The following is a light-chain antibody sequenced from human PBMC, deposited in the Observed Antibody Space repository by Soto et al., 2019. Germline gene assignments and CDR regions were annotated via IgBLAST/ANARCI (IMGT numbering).Light chain of an antibody. CDR1: QSVGYW. J-gene: IGKJ5*01. CDR2: DVS. V-gene: IGKV1-5*01. Sequence: DIQMTQSPSTLSASVGDRVTITCRASQSVGYWLAWYQQKPGKAPTFLVYDVSNLHSGVPARFSGSGSGTDFTLTISRLEPEDFAVYYCQQYGSSPTVGQGTRLEIK. CDR3: QQYGSSPT.